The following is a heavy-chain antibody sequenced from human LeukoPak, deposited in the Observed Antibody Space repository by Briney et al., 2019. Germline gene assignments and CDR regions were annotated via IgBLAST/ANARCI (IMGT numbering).Heavy chain of an antibody. D-gene: IGHD2-2*01. CDR2: ISGSGGNT. Sequence: GGSLRLSCAASGFTFSSYAMSWVRQAPGKGLEWVSAISGSGGNTYYADSVKGRFTISRDNSKNTLYLQMNSLRAEDTAVYYCAKDGVVPAADAYYYYYGMDVWGQGTTVTVSS. J-gene: IGHJ6*02. CDR3: AKDGVVPAADAYYYYYGMDV. CDR1: GFTFSSYA. V-gene: IGHV3-23*01.